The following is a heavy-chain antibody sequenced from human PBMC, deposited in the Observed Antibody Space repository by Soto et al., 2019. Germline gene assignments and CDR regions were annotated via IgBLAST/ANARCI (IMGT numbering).Heavy chain of an antibody. J-gene: IGHJ6*03. D-gene: IGHD6-19*01. V-gene: IGHV4-59*01. CDR1: GGSISSYY. CDR2: IYYSGST. CDR3: ARLQVGSSGWYGYYYYYMDV. Sequence: SETLSLTCTVSGGSISSYYWSWIRQPPGKGLEWIGYIYYSGSTNYNPSLKSRVTISVDTSKNQFSLKLSSVTAADTAVYYCARLQVGSSGWYGYYYYYMDVWGKGTTVTVSS.